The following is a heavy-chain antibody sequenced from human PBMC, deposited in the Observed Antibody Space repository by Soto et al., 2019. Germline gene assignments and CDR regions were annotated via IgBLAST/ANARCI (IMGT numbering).Heavy chain of an antibody. V-gene: IGHV3-21*01. Sequence: EVQLVESGGGLVKPGGSLRLSCAASGFTFSSCSMNWVRQAPGKGLEWVSSISSSSSYIYYADSVKGRFTISRDKPKNSLYLQMNSLRAEDTAVYYCARDQPGYSYGYGLGYWGQGTLVTVSS. CDR2: ISSSSSYI. CDR3: ARDQPGYSYGYGLGY. CDR1: GFTFSSCS. J-gene: IGHJ4*02. D-gene: IGHD5-18*01.